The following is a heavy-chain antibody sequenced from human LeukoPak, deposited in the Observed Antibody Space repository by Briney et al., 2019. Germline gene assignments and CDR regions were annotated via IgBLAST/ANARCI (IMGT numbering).Heavy chain of an antibody. CDR1: GGSISSYY. J-gene: IGHJ4*02. CDR3: ARVGRFCSGGNCYKGGFDF. D-gene: IGHD2-15*01. V-gene: IGHV4-59*12. Sequence: SETLSLTCTVSGGSISSYYWSWIRQPPGKGLEWIGFISYSGSTYSNPSLKSRLTISVDTSKNQFSLKLTSVTAADTAVYYCARVGRFCSGGNCYKGGFDFWGQGTLVTVSS. CDR2: ISYSGST.